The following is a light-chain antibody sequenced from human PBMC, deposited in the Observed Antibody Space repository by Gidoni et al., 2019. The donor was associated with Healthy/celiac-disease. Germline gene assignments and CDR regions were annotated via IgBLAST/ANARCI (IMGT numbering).Light chain of an antibody. J-gene: IGLJ2*01. CDR2: DVS. CDR1: SSDVGGYNS. CDR3: SSYTSSSTLV. V-gene: IGLV2-14*03. Sequence: QSDLTKRAPVSGSPGKSITISCTGTSSDVGGYNSVSWYQHHPGQAPKLMLYDVSNRPSGVSNRFSGSKSGNTASLTISGLHAEDEADYYCSSYTSSSTLVFGGGTKLTVL.